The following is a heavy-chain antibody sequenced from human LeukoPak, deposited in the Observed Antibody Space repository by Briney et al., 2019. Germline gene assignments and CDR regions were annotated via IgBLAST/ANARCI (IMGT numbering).Heavy chain of an antibody. CDR2: ISGSGGST. V-gene: IGHV3-23*01. D-gene: IGHD1-26*01. J-gene: IGHJ4*02. CDR1: GFTFSSYA. CDR3: AKVRSSGSYRGVCDY. Sequence: PGESLRLSCAAAGFTFSSYAMSWVRQAPGKGLEWVSAISGSGGSTYYADSVKGRFTISRDNSKNTLYLQMNSLRAEDTAVYYCAKVRSSGSYRGVCDYCGQGTLVTVSS.